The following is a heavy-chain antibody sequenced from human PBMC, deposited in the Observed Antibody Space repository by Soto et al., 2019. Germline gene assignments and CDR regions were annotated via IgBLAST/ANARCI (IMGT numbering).Heavy chain of an antibody. CDR1: GYTFTGYY. CDR3: ARDQSRGIEHPFFYYYGMDV. J-gene: IGHJ6*02. D-gene: IGHD6-13*01. V-gene: IGHV1-69*13. Sequence: GASVKVSCKASGYTFTGYYMHWVRQAPGQGLEWMGGIIPIFGTANYAQKFQGRVTITADESTSTAYMELSSLRSEDTAVYYCARDQSRGIEHPFFYYYGMDVWSQGTTVTVSS. CDR2: IIPIFGTA.